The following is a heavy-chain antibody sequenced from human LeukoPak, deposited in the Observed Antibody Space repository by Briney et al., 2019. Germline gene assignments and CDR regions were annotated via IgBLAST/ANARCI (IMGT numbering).Heavy chain of an antibody. D-gene: IGHD3-22*01. CDR1: GGSFSGYY. V-gene: IGHV4-34*01. J-gene: IGHJ4*02. CDR2: INHSGST. CDR3: ASVYDSSGYYLVDY. Sequence: PSETLSLTCAVYGGSFSGYYWSWIRQPPGKGLEWIGEINHSGSTNYNPSLKSRVTISVDTSKNQFSLKLSSVTAADTAVYYCASVYDSSGYYLVDYWGQGTLVTVSS.